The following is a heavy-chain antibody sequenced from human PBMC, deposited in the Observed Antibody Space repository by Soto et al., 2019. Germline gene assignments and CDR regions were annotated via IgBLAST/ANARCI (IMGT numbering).Heavy chain of an antibody. CDR2: INHSGST. CDR3: ARAIYSSGWYVGHYYYYGMAG. CDR1: GWTFSGYY. D-gene: IGHD6-19*01. J-gene: IGHJ6*04. V-gene: IGHV4-34*01. Sequence: SETLSLTSGDYGWTFSGYYGSWIRQTPGKGLEWIGEINHSGSTNYNPSLKSRVTISVDTSKNQFSLKLSSVTAADTAVYYCARAIYSSGWYVGHYYYYGMAGWGKGTKVNFSS.